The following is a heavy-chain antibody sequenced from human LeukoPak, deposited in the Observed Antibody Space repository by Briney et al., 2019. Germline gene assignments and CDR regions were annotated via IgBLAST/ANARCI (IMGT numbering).Heavy chain of an antibody. J-gene: IGHJ3*02. V-gene: IGHV3-48*03. CDR3: ARGGGLAYLFNAFDI. D-gene: IGHD2/OR15-2a*01. CDR2: ISSGGSTI. CDR1: GFTFSTYE. Sequence: PGGSLRLSCAASGFTFSTYEMNWVRQAPGKGLEWVSYISSGGSTIDYADSVKGRFTISRDNAKNSLYLQMNSLRAEDTAVYYCARGGGLAYLFNAFDIWGQGTMVTVSS.